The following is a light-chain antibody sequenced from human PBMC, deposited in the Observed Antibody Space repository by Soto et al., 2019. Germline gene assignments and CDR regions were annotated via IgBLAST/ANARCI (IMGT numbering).Light chain of an antibody. CDR2: AAS. CDR3: QSYNTAPWT. CDR1: QDIANY. Sequence: DIHMTQSPSSLSASVGDRVTITCRASQDIANYLAWYQQKPGKAPKLLIYAASTFPSVVPSRFSGSGSGTDFTLTISSLQPEDVATYYCQSYNTAPWTFGQGTKVEIK. V-gene: IGKV1-27*01. J-gene: IGKJ1*01.